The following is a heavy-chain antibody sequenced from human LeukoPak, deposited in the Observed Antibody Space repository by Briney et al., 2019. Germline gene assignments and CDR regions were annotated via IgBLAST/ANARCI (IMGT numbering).Heavy chain of an antibody. J-gene: IGHJ4*02. CDR1: GGSISSGGYY. V-gene: IGHV4-31*03. CDR3: ASYGDYLFDY. D-gene: IGHD4-17*01. CDR2: IYYSGCT. Sequence: PSETLSLTCTVSGGSISSGGYYWSWIRQHPGKGLEWIGYIYYSGCTYYNPSLKSRVTISVDTSKNQFSLKLSSVTAAVTAVYYCASYGDYLFDYWGQGTLVTVSS.